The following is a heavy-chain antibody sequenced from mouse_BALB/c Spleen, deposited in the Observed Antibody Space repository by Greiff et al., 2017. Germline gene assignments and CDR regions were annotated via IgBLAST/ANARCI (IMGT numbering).Heavy chain of an antibody. V-gene: IGHV3-8*02. CDR3: ARSLMVKDWFAY. CDR1: GDSITSGY. J-gene: IGHJ3*01. Sequence: EVKLQESGPSLVKPSQTLSLTCSVTGDSITSGYWNWIRKFPGNKLEYMGYISYSGSTYYNPSLKSRISITRDTSKNQYYLQLNSVTTEDTATYYCARSLMVKDWFAYWGQGTLVTVSA. CDR2: ISYSGST. D-gene: IGHD2-2*01.